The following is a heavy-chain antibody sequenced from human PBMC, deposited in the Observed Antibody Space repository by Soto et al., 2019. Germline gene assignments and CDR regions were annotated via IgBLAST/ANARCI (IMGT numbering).Heavy chain of an antibody. CDR3: ARGYCSGGSCSATY. J-gene: IGHJ4*02. Sequence: RDSCGAAELTCSSYSMNRVRQTPGKGLEWVSSISSSSSYIYYADSVKGRFTISRDNAKNSLYLQMNSLRAEDTAVYYCARGYCSGGSCSATYWGQGTLVPVSS. V-gene: IGHV3-21*01. CDR1: ELTCSSYS. D-gene: IGHD2-15*01. CDR2: ISSSSSYI.